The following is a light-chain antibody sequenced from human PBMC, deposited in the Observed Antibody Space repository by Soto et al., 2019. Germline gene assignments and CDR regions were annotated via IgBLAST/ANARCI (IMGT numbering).Light chain of an antibody. J-gene: IGKJ1*01. V-gene: IGKV1-5*01. CDR3: QQYDSFLVT. CDR2: DVS. Sequence: DIKMYHSPSSVSASDGDRVTITCRASQTLNNYLTWFQQKPGKAPKVLIYDVSALKRGVPPRFSGSGSGTEFTLTISSLQPDDFATYYCQQYDSFLVTFGQVTMVDIK. CDR1: QTLNNY.